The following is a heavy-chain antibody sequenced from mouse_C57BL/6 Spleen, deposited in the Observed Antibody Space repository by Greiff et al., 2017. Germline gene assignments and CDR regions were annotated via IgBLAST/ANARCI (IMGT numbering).Heavy chain of an antibody. Sequence: QVQLQQSGAELMKPGASVKLSCKATGYTFTGYWLEWLKRRPGHGLEWIGDFLPGIVGTNYNEKFKGKATFTADTSSNTAYMQLSSLTTDDSAIYYCARNDGYYGVYAMDYWGQGTSVTVSS. CDR1: GYTFTGYW. CDR2: FLPGIVGT. CDR3: ARNDGYYGVYAMDY. D-gene: IGHD2-3*01. J-gene: IGHJ4*01. V-gene: IGHV1-9*01.